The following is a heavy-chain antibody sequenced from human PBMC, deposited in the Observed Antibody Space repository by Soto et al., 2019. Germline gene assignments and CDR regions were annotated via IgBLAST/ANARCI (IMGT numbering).Heavy chain of an antibody. D-gene: IGHD4-4*01. CDR2: ISSNGGIT. J-gene: IGHJ6*02. V-gene: IGHV3-64D*08. CDR3: VKGFSNYYYYYAMDV. Sequence: PGGSLRLSCSASGFIFSSYATHWVRQAPGKGLEHVSVISSNGGITYYADSVKGRFTISRDNSKNTLYLEMSSLRVEDTAVYYCVKGFSNYYYYYAMDVWGQGTTVTVSS. CDR1: GFIFSSYA.